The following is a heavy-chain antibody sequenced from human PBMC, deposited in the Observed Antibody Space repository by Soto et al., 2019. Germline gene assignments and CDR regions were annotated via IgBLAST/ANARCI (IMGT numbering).Heavy chain of an antibody. J-gene: IGHJ4*02. CDR2: IIPIFGTA. CDR1: GGTFSSYA. D-gene: IGHD2-15*01. V-gene: IGHV1-69*12. CDR3: ARENLAADHYFDY. Sequence: QVQLVQSGAEVKKPGSSVKVSCKASGGTFSSYAISWVRQAPGQGLEWMGGIIPIFGTANYAQKFQGRVTITADEPTGIAYMVPSSLRSNAAAVYYCARENLAADHYFDYWCQGTLVGVS.